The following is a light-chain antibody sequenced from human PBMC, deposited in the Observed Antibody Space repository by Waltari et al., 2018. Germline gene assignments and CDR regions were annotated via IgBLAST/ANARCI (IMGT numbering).Light chain of an antibody. V-gene: IGKV4-1*01. CDR2: WAS. J-gene: IGKJ1*01. CDR1: QSVLYNSNDKNY. CDR3: QQYYRSRT. Sequence: DIVMTQSPDSLAVSLGKRATINCKSSQSVLYNSNDKNYLAWYQQKPGQPPKLLIYWASTRESGVPDRFSGSGSGTDFTLTISSLQAEDVAVYYCQQYYRSRTFGQGTKVEIK.